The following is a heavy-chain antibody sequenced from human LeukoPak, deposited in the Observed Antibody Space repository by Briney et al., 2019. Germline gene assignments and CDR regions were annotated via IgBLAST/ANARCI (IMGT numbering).Heavy chain of an antibody. CDR3: ARGVGSGSYYNFDY. CDR2: IYHSGST. J-gene: IGHJ4*02. Sequence: SETLSLTCTVSGVSISGSSYYWGWIRQPPGKVLEWIGEIYHSGSTNYNPSLKSRVTISVDTSKNQFSLKLSSVTAADTAVYYCARGVGSGSYYNFDYWGQGTLVTVSS. D-gene: IGHD3-10*01. V-gene: IGHV4-39*07. CDR1: GVSISGSSYY.